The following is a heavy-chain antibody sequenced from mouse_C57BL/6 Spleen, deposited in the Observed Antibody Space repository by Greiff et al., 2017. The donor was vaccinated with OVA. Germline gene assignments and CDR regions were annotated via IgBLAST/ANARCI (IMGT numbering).Heavy chain of an antibody. V-gene: IGHV5-4*01. J-gene: IGHJ1*03. Sequence: EVKLMESGGGLVKPGGSLKLSCAASGFTFSSYAMSWVRQTPEKSLEWVATISDGGSYTYYPDNVTGRFTISRDNAKNNLYLQMSHLKSDDTAMYYCARDGELRRYWYFDVWGTGTTVTVSS. D-gene: IGHD2-4*01. CDR1: GFTFSSYA. CDR2: ISDGGSYT. CDR3: ARDGELRRYWYFDV.